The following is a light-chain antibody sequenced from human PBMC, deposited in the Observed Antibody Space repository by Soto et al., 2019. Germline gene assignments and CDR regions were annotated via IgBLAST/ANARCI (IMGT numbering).Light chain of an antibody. CDR3: CSYAGSSLWV. CDR2: DVT. J-gene: IGLJ3*02. V-gene: IGLV2-11*01. Sequence: HSVLTQPRSVSGSPGQSVTISCTGTSSDVGTYNYVSWYQQHPGKAPKLVIYDVTKRPSGVPDRFSGSKSGNTASLTISGLQAEDEADYYCCSYAGSSLWVFGGGTKLTVL. CDR1: SSDVGTYNY.